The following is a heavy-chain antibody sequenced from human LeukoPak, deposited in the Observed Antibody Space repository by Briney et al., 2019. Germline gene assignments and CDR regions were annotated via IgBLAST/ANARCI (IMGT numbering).Heavy chain of an antibody. D-gene: IGHD3-10*01. V-gene: IGHV4-34*01. CDR3: ARLAYYGSGSYAFRY. Sequence: PSETLSLTCAVYGGSLSGYYWSWIRQPPGKGLEWIGEINHSGSTNYNPSLKSRVTISVDTSKNQFSLKLSSVTAADTAVYYCARLAYYGSGSYAFRYWGQGTLVTVSS. J-gene: IGHJ4*02. CDR1: GGSLSGYY. CDR2: INHSGST.